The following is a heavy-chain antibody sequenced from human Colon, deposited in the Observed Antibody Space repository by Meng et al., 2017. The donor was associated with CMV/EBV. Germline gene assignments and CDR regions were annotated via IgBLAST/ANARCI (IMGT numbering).Heavy chain of an antibody. CDR2: IYYNGRT. D-gene: IGHD1-14*01. Sequence: SETLSLTCSVSSDSVRSSTYYWGWIRQAPGKGLEWIGNIYYNGRTNYNPSLKSRVTISMDTSKNHFSLRLSSVTAADTAVYYCAREGAGTYNHYYYGMDVWGQGTTVTVSS. J-gene: IGHJ6*02. CDR3: AREGAGTYNHYYYGMDV. CDR1: SDSVRSSTYY. V-gene: IGHV4-39*07.